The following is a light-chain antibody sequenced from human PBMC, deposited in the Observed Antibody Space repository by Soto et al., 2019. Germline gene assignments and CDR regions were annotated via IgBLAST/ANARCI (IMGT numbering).Light chain of an antibody. J-gene: IGKJ2*01. V-gene: IGKV1-39*01. Sequence: DIQMTQSPSSLSTSVGDRVTITCRASQYINNYLNWYQKKPGKAPKLLIFAAYNLQSGVPSRFSGSGSGTDYTLTISSLQPEDFATYYCQQRYSTSPYTFGQGTKLDMK. CDR1: QYINNY. CDR2: AAY. CDR3: QQRYSTSPYT.